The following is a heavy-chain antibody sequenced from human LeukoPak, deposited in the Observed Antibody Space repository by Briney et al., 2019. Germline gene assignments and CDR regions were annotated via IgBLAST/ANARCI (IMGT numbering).Heavy chain of an antibody. CDR3: ARMGDVEGTVAFDI. CDR2: IYYSGST. Sequence: SETLSLTCTVSGGSISSSSYYCGWICRPPGRGLEWIGRIYYSGSTYYNPSLKSRVTTSVDTSKNQFSLKLSSVTAADTAVYYCARMGDVEGTVAFDIWGQGTMVTVSS. CDR1: GGSISSSSYY. V-gene: IGHV4-39*01. D-gene: IGHD2-21*01. J-gene: IGHJ3*02.